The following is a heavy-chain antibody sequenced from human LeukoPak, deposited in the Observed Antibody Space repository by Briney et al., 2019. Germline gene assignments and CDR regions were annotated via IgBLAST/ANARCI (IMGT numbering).Heavy chain of an antibody. J-gene: IGHJ4*02. V-gene: IGHV6-1*01. D-gene: IGHD6-19*01. Sequence: SQTLSLTCAISGDSVSSNSAAWTWIRQSPSRGLEWLGRTYYRSKWYNDYAVSVKSRITINPDTSKNQISLQLNSVTPEDTAVYYCARDSGPYSSGWYYFDYWGQGTLVAVSS. CDR2: TYYRSKWYN. CDR1: GDSVSSNSAA. CDR3: ARDSGPYSSGWYYFDY.